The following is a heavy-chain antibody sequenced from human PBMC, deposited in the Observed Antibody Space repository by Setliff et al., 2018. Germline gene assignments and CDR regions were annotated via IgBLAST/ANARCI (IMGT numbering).Heavy chain of an antibody. CDR2: IYYTGST. Sequence: SETLSLTCTVSGDSISSHFWTWIRQPPGKGLEWVGHIYYTGSTSYNASVKSRVTVSLDTSKNRFALKLTSVTAADTAVYYCARARYSSGWYGGGGAFYYMDAWGKGTTVTVSS. J-gene: IGHJ6*03. CDR3: ARARYSSGWYGGGGAFYYMDA. D-gene: IGHD6-19*01. CDR1: GDSISSHF. V-gene: IGHV4-59*08.